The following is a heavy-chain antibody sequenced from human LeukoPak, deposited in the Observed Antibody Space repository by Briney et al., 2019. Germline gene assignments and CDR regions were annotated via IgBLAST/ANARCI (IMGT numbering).Heavy chain of an antibody. CDR2: IYTSGST. J-gene: IGHJ4*02. CDR3: ARAPNDFWSGYHDY. CDR1: GGSISSGSYY. Sequence: PSQTLSLTCTVSGGSISSGSYYWSWIRQPAGKGREWIGRIYTSGSTNYNPSLRLRVTISVDTYKNQSSLKLSSVTAADTAVYYCARAPNDFWSGYHDYWGQGTLVTVSS. V-gene: IGHV4-61*02. D-gene: IGHD3-3*01.